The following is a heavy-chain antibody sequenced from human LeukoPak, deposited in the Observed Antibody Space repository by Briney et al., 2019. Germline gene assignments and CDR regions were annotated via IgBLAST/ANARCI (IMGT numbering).Heavy chain of an antibody. CDR2: ISYDGSNK. Sequence: GGSLRLSCAASGFTFSSYAMHWVRQAPGKGLEWVAVISYDGSNKYYADSVKGRFTISRDNSKNTLYLQMNSLRAEDTAVYYCARDRGYYFDYWGQGTLVTVSS. CDR3: ARDRGYYFDY. V-gene: IGHV3-30-3*01. CDR1: GFTFSSYA. J-gene: IGHJ4*02. D-gene: IGHD3-10*01.